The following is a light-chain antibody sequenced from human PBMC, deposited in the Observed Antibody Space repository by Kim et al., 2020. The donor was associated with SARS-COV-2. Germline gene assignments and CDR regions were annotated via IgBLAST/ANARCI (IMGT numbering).Light chain of an antibody. V-gene: IGKV1-8*01. CDR1: QGISSY. J-gene: IGKJ1*01. CDR2: AAS. CDR3: QQYYSYPRT. Sequence: IQMTQSPSSLSASAGDRVTITCRASQGISSYLAWYQQKPGKAPKLLIYAASTLQSGVPSRFSGSGSGTDFTLTISCLQSEDFATYYCQQYYSYPRTFGQGTKVDIK.